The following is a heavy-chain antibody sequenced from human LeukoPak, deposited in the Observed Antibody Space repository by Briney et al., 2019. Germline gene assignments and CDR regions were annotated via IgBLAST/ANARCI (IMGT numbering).Heavy chain of an antibody. V-gene: IGHV4-30-2*01. D-gene: IGHD3-22*01. CDR2: IYHSGST. CDR1: GGSISSDGYS. Sequence: PSQTLSLTCAVSGGSISSDGYSWSWIRQPPGKNLEWIGSIYHSGSTYYNPSLKSRLTISVDRSKNQFSLKLSSVTATDTAVYYCARSLYYYDTSAPRAFDIWGQGTMVTVSS. CDR3: ARSLYYYDTSAPRAFDI. J-gene: IGHJ3*02.